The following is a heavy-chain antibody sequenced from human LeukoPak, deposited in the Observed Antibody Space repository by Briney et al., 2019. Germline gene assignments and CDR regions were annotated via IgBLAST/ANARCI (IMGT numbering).Heavy chain of an antibody. V-gene: IGHV4-39*07. CDR1: GGSISSSSYY. D-gene: IGHD3-9*01. J-gene: IGHJ5*02. CDR2: IYYSGST. CDR3: ARLAGYYDILTGYWNWSDP. Sequence: SETLSLTCTVSGGSISSSSYYWGWIRQPPGKGLEWIGSIYYSGSTYYNPSLKSRVTISVDTSKNQFSLKLSSVTAADTAVYYCARLAGYYDILTGYWNWSDPWGQGTLVTVSS.